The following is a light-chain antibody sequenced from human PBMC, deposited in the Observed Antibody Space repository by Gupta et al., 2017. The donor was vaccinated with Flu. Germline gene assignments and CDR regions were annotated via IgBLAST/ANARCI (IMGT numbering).Light chain of an antibody. CDR1: SSDVGGFNY. CDR2: EVT. V-gene: IGLV2-8*01. Sequence: QSALTQPPSASGSPGQSVTISCTGTSSDVGGFNYVSWYQQHPGRAHKLIIYEVTKRPSGVPDRFSGSKSGITASLTVSGLQAEDEADYYCSSYAVSNKRVFGTGTKVTVL. J-gene: IGLJ1*01. CDR3: SSYAVSNKRV.